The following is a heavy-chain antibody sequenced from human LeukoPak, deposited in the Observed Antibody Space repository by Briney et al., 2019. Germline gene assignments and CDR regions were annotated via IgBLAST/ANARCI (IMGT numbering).Heavy chain of an antibody. CDR3: ARFGFYYDIDV. CDR1: GGSISGYY. D-gene: IGHD3-16*01. Sequence: SETLSLTCTVSGGSISGYYWTWTRQPPGKGLEWIGQIHYSGKTDYNPSLRSRITIPVDTSKNQMFLKLSSVTAADTAVYYCARFGFYYDIDVWGQGTTVTVSS. J-gene: IGHJ6*02. V-gene: IGHV4-59*01. CDR2: IHYSGKT.